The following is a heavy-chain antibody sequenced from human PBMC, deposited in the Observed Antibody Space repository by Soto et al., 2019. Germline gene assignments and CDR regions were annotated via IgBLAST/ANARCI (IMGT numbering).Heavy chain of an antibody. CDR2: ISYTGST. V-gene: IGHV4-59*08. D-gene: IGHD7-27*01. CDR3: ARGPSGDKVDY. CDR1: GGSISGYS. J-gene: IGHJ4*02. Sequence: SETLSLTCTVSGGSISGYSWSWIRQPPGKGLEYIGYISYTGSTNYNPSLKSRVTISLDTSKNQFSLSLSSVTAADTAVYYCARGPSGDKVDYWGQGTLVTVSS.